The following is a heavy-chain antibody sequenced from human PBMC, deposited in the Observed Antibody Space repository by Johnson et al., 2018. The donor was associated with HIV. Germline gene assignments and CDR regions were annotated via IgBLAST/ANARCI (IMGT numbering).Heavy chain of an antibody. J-gene: IGHJ3*02. V-gene: IGHV3-7*03. CDR3: ARGGYCSGGRCYSIHAFDI. Sequence: VQLVESGGGLVQPGGSLRLSCAASGFTFSSYWMSWVRQAPGKGLEWVANIKQDGSEKYYVDSVKGRFTIYRDNAKNSLYMQMSSLRAEDTAMYYCARGGYCSGGRCYSIHAFDIWGQGTMVTVSA. CDR2: IKQDGSEK. D-gene: IGHD2-15*01. CDR1: GFTFSSYW.